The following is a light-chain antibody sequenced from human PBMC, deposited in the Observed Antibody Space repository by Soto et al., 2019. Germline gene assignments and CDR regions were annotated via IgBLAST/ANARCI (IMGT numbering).Light chain of an antibody. V-gene: IGKV3-20*01. CDR3: QQSGSSPRT. J-gene: IGKJ1*01. Sequence: EIVLTQSPGTLSLSPGERATLSCRASQSVRSSYLAWYQQKPGQAPRLLIYGASSRATGIPDRFSGSGSGTDLTLTISRLEPEDFAVYYCQQSGSSPRTFGQGTKVEIK. CDR2: GAS. CDR1: QSVRSSY.